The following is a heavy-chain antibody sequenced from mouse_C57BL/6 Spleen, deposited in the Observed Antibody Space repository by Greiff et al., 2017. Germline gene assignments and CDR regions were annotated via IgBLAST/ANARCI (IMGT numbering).Heavy chain of an antibody. D-gene: IGHD4-1*01. Sequence: VQLQQSGAELVRPGTSVKVSCKASGYAFTNYLIEWVKQRPGQGLEWIGVINPGSGGTNYNEKFKGKATLTADKSSSTAYMQLSSLTSEDSAVYCCARMTGTDWYFDGWGTGTTGTVSS. CDR3: ARMTGTDWYFDG. V-gene: IGHV1-54*01. J-gene: IGHJ1*03. CDR2: INPGSGGT. CDR1: GYAFTNYL.